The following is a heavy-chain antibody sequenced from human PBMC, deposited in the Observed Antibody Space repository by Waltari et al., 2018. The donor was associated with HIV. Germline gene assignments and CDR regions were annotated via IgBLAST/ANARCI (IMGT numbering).Heavy chain of an antibody. CDR3: ARNSGPADWFDP. CDR2: IHPDDSDT. V-gene: IGHV5-51*01. J-gene: IGHJ5*02. CDR1: GYSFSNYW. D-gene: IGHD5-12*01. Sequence: EVQLVQSGAEVKKPGESLRISCKGSGYSFSNYWIGWVRQMPGKGLEWRGIIHPDDSDTRYSPSCQGQVTIAADKSISTAYLQWRSLKASDTAMYYCARNSGPADWFDPWGQGTLVTVSS.